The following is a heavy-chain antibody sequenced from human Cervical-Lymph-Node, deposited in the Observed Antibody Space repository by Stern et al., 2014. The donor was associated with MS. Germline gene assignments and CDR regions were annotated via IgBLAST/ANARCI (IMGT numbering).Heavy chain of an antibody. D-gene: IGHD6-19*01. Sequence: VQLVESGAEVKKPGASVKVSCKTSGDSFTTYSIHWVRQAPGQRLEWLGWISAGGDTKYSQKFQGRVTITRDTSASTAYMEVSSLKSEDSAIYYCASAGGWYEPDYWGRGTLVTVSS. V-gene: IGHV1-3*01. J-gene: IGHJ4*02. CDR1: GDSFTTYS. CDR2: ISAGGDT. CDR3: ASAGGWYEPDY.